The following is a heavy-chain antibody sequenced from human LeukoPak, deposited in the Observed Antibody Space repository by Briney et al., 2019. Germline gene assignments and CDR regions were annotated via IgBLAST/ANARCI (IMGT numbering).Heavy chain of an antibody. D-gene: IGHD6-6*01. CDR2: ISSPSSSL. J-gene: IGHJ4*02. CDR1: GFTFRNYG. CDR3: ARGGAARPDY. V-gene: IGHV3-48*01. Sequence: GGSLTLSCAVSGFTFRNYGMNWARHSRGRGREWFSVISSPSSSLYYAYSVKGRFTISRDNAKNSLFLQMNNLRAEDTAVYYCARGGAARPDYWGQGTLVTVSS.